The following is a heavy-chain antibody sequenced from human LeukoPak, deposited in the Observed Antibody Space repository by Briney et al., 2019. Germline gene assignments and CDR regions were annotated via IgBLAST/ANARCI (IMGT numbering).Heavy chain of an antibody. D-gene: IGHD6-19*01. J-gene: IGHJ3*02. CDR2: IYSDGST. Sequence: GGSLRLSCAASGFIVSSNYMSWVRQAPGKGLEWVSVIYSDGSTYYADSVKGRFTISRDNSKNTLYLQMNSLRPEDTAVYYCARDRRDSSGKFPNDAFDIWGQGTMVTVSS. CDR3: ARDRRDSSGKFPNDAFDI. CDR1: GFIVSSNY. V-gene: IGHV3-53*01.